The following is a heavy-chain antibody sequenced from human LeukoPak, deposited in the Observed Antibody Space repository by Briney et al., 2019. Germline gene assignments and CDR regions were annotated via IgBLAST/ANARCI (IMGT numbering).Heavy chain of an antibody. CDR3: ARVSGSYPSRAFDY. J-gene: IGHJ4*02. D-gene: IGHD1-26*01. CDR1: GYTFTGYY. CDR2: INPNSGGT. V-gene: IGHV1-2*02. Sequence: GASVKVSCKASGYTFTGYYMHWVRQAPGQGLEWMGWINPNSGGTNYAQKFQGRVTMTRDTSISTAYMELSRLRSDDTAVYYCARVSGSYPSRAFDYWGQGTLVTVSS.